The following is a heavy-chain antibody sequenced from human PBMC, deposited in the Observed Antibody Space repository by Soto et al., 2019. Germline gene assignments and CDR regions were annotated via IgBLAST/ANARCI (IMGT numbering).Heavy chain of an antibody. CDR2: IYYSGST. CDR3: ARSPAYYYYGMDV. Sequence: SETLSLTCTVSGGSISSYYWSWIRQPPGKGLEWIGYIYYSGSTNYNPSLKSRVTISVDTSKNQFSLKLSSVTAVDTAVYYCARSPAYYYYGMDVWGQGTTVTVSS. CDR1: GGSISSYY. V-gene: IGHV4-59*08. J-gene: IGHJ6*02.